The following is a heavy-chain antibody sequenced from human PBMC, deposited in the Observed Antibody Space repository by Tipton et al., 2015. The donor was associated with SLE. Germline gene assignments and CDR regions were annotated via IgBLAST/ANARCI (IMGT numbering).Heavy chain of an antibody. Sequence: SLRLSCVASGFTFSDSYMCWIRQAPGKGLEWISYITTSGHTIYYADSVKGRFTISRDNAKNSLYLQMNSLRAEDTAVYYCARGDSYDFWSGYQKYFQHWGQGTLVTVSS. V-gene: IGHV3-11*04. D-gene: IGHD3-3*01. CDR1: GFTFSDSY. J-gene: IGHJ1*01. CDR2: ITTSGHTI. CDR3: ARGDSYDFWSGYQKYFQH.